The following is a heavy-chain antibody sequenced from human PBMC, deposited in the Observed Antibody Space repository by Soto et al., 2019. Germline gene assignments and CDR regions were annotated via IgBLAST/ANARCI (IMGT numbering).Heavy chain of an antibody. Sequence: ASVNVSCKSSGCTFTSYRMSWVRQAPGQGLEWMGWISAYNGNTNYAQKLQGRVTMTTDTSTSTAYMELRSLRSDDTAVYYCARDWGGIVATITGYYYGMDVWGQGTTVTVSS. CDR1: GCTFTSYR. V-gene: IGHV1-18*01. CDR2: ISAYNGNT. CDR3: ARDWGGIVATITGYYYGMDV. D-gene: IGHD5-12*01. J-gene: IGHJ6*02.